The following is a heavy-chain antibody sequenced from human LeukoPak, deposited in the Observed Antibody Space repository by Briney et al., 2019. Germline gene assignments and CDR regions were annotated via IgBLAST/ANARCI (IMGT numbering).Heavy chain of an antibody. CDR3: ARAQWRRPDY. Sequence: GGSLRLSCAAPGFIFDNYAIHWVRQAPGKGLEWVSLISGDGGSTFYADSVKGRFTISRDNAKNSLYLQMNSLRIEDTAVYYCARAQWRRPDYWGQGTLVTVSS. D-gene: IGHD5-12*01. V-gene: IGHV3-43*02. CDR1: GFIFDNYA. J-gene: IGHJ4*02. CDR2: ISGDGGST.